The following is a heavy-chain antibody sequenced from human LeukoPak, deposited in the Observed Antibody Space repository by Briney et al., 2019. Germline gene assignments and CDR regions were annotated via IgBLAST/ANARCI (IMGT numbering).Heavy chain of an antibody. CDR1: GFTFSSYA. CDR2: ISYDGSNK. Sequence: GGSLRLSCAASGFTFSSYAMHWVRQAPGKGLEWVAVISYDGSNKYYADSVKGRFTISRDNSKNTLYLQMNSLRAGDTAVYYCARDSEGATTFVLDYWGQGTLVTVSS. CDR3: ARDSEGATTFVLDY. J-gene: IGHJ4*02. V-gene: IGHV3-30-3*01. D-gene: IGHD1-26*01.